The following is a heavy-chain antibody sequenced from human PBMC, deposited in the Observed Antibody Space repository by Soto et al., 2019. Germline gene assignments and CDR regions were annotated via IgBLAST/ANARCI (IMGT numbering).Heavy chain of an antibody. CDR1: GGSISGLY. D-gene: IGHD3-10*01. CDR3: AGWFGDLRLVDV. Sequence: PSETLSLTCSVSGGSISGLYWSWVRQPPGRGLEWIGCIYYSGSTYYNPSLKSRVTISVDTSKNQFSLKLSSVTAADTAVYYCAGWFGDLRLVDVWGQGTTVTVSS. V-gene: IGHV4-59*08. J-gene: IGHJ6*02. CDR2: IYYSGST.